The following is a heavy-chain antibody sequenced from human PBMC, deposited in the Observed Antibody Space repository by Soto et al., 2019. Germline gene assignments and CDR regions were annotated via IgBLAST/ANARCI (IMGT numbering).Heavy chain of an antibody. V-gene: IGHV3-7*01. Sequence: GGSLRLSCAASGFTFSTYWMSWVRQAPGKGLEWVANINQDGSEKYYVDSVRGRFTISRDNAKNSLYLQMNSLGVEDTAVYYFLSKRLGLHSLFAYCGQGSLVPVSS. CDR1: GFTFSTYW. J-gene: IGHJ1*01. D-gene: IGHD6-6*01. CDR3: LSKRLGLHSLFAY. CDR2: INQDGSEK.